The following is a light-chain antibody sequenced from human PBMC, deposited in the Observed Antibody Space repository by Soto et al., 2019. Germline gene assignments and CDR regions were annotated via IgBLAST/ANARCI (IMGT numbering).Light chain of an antibody. Sequence: DIQMTQSPSSLSASVGDRVTITCRASQSMSKYLNWYQQKPGKAPNLLIYAASSLQSGVPSRFSGSGSGTDFTLTISSLQPEDFAFYYCQQRYNAPYTFGQGTKLEIK. V-gene: IGKV1-39*01. CDR3: QQRYNAPYT. J-gene: IGKJ2*01. CDR1: QSMSKY. CDR2: AAS.